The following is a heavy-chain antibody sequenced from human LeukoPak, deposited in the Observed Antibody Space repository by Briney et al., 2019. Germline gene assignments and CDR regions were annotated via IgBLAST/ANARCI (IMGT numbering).Heavy chain of an antibody. D-gene: IGHD3-22*01. CDR1: GGTFSSYA. CDR3: ARDDSRGYPTDY. J-gene: IGHJ4*02. V-gene: IGHV1-69*01. Sequence: SVKVSCKASGGTFSSYAISWVRQAPGQGLEWMGGIIPIFGTANYAQKFQGRVTITADESTSTAYMELSSLRSEDTAVYYCARDDSRGYPTDYWGQGTLVTVSS. CDR2: IIPIFGTA.